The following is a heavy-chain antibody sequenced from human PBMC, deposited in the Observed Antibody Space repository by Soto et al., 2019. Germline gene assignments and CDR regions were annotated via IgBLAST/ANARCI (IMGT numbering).Heavy chain of an antibody. V-gene: IGHV1-3*01. CDR1: GYTFTSYA. CDR3: ASRIAAAGTSFSWFDP. J-gene: IGHJ5*02. CDR2: INAGNGNT. Sequence: ASVKVSCKASGYTFTSYAMHWVRQAPGQRLEWMGWINAGNGNTKYSQKFQGGVTITRDTSASTAYMELSSLRSEDTAVYYCASRIAAAGTSFSWFDPWGQGTLVTVSS. D-gene: IGHD6-13*01.